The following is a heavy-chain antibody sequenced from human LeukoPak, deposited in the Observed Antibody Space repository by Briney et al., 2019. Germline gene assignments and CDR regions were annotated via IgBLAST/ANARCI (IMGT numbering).Heavy chain of an antibody. D-gene: IGHD3-3*01. Sequence: SETLSLTCAVYGGSFSGYYWSWIRQPPGKGLEWIGEVNHSGSTNYNPSLKSRVTISVDTSKNQFSLKLSSVTAADTAVYYCARGRVHAYMDAWGKGTTVTVSS. CDR3: ARGRVHAYMDA. CDR2: VNHSGST. V-gene: IGHV4-34*01. CDR1: GGSFSGYY. J-gene: IGHJ6*03.